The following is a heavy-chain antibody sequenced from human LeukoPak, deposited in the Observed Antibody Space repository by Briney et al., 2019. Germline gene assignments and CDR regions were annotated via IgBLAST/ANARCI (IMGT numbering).Heavy chain of an antibody. CDR3: ARESAYAFWY. V-gene: IGHV3-23*01. CDR2: ISGSGGTT. CDR1: GFTFNNYA. Sequence: GGSLRLSCAASGFTFNNYAMNWVRQAPGKGLEWVSVISGSGGTTYYADSVKGRFTISRDNAKNSLYLQMNSLRDEDTAVYYCARESAYAFWYWGQGTLVAVSS. D-gene: IGHD3-3*01. J-gene: IGHJ4*02.